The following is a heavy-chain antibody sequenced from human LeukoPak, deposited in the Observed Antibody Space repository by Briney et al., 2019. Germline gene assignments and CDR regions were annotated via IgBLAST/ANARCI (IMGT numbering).Heavy chain of an antibody. CDR3: AKVPPAPYSGYYYWLFAY. V-gene: IGHV3-30*04. CDR2: ISYDGNDK. Sequence: LRLSCATSGFSFSSYAFYWIRQAPGKGLEWLTLISYDGNDKYYADSVKGRFSISRDNSKSMVFLQMNSLRAEDTAVYYCAKVPPAPYSGYYYWLFAYWGQGTLVTV. CDR1: GFSFSSYA. J-gene: IGHJ4*02. D-gene: IGHD3-22*01.